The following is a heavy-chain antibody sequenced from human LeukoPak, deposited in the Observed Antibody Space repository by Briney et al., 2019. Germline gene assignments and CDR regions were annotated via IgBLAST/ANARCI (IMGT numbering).Heavy chain of an antibody. V-gene: IGHV4-59*01. CDR1: GGSISSYY. Sequence: SETLSLTCTVSGGSISSYYWSWIRQPPGKGLEWIGYIYYSGSTNYNPSLKSRVTISVDTPKNQFSLKLSSVTAADTAVYYCARELDYYGSGSYGYWGQGTLVTVSS. CDR2: IYYSGST. D-gene: IGHD3-10*01. J-gene: IGHJ4*02. CDR3: ARELDYYGSGSYGY.